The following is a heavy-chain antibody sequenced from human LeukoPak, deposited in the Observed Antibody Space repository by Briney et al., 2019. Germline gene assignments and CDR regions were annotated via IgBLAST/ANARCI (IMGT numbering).Heavy chain of an antibody. CDR1: GYTFTTYG. CDR2: ISGYNGDT. V-gene: IGHV1-18*01. D-gene: IGHD4-17*01. Sequence: ASVKVSCKASGYTFTTYGISWVRQAPGQGLEWMGWISGYNGDTNYAQKLQGRVTMTTDTSTRTAYMELRSLKSDDTAVYYCARAGATVTSHFDSWGQGTLVTVSS. J-gene: IGHJ4*02. CDR3: ARAGATVTSHFDS.